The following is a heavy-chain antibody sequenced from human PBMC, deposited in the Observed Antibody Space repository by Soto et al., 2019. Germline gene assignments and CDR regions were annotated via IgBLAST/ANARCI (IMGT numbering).Heavy chain of an antibody. J-gene: IGHJ4*02. CDR3: ARLVVAGSPLDY. CDR1: GYPFSSYG. CDR2: TSAFYGNS. Sequence: QVHLVQSAAEVKKPGASVTVSCKASGYPFSSYGITWVRQAPGQGLEWMGWTSAFYGNSTYSEKFQGRVTMPIDTSTSTAYMDLTSLKSDDTAVYYCARLVVAGSPLDYWGQGTLVTVSS. D-gene: IGHD2-15*01. V-gene: IGHV1-18*04.